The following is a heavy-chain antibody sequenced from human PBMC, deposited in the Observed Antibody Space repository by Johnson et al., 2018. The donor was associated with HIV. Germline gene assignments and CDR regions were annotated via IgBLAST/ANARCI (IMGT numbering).Heavy chain of an antibody. J-gene: IGHJ3*02. Sequence: VQLVESGGGLVKPGGSLRLSCAASGFTFSDAWLNWVRQTPGKGLEWVAVISYDGSNKYYADSVKGRFTISRDSSKNTLYLQMNSLRAEDTALYYCARREGTTGTFSAFDIWGQGTMVTVSS. D-gene: IGHD1-1*01. CDR2: ISYDGSNK. CDR1: GFTFSDAW. V-gene: IGHV3-30*03. CDR3: ARREGTTGTFSAFDI.